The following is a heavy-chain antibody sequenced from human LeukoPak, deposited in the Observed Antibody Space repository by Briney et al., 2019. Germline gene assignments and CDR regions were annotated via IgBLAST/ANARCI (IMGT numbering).Heavy chain of an antibody. D-gene: IGHD3-16*01. CDR2: IYYSGCT. Sequence: PSETLSLTCTVSGGSISSYYWSWIRQPPGKGLEWIGYIYYSGCTNYNPSLKSRVTISVDTSKNQFSLKLSSVTAADTAVYYCARGLGEYAFDIWGQGTMVTVSS. V-gene: IGHV4-59*08. CDR1: GGSISSYY. J-gene: IGHJ3*02. CDR3: ARGLGEYAFDI.